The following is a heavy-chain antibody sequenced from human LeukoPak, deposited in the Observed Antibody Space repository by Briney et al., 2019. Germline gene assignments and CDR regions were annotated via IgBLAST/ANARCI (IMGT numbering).Heavy chain of an antibody. CDR3: ARDLAISTSCFDY. CDR1: GFTFSSYG. Sequence: GGSLRLSCAASGFTFSSYGMHWVRQAPGKGLEWVAVISYDGSNKCYADSVKGRFTISRDNSKNTVYLQMNSLRAEDTAVYYCARDLAISTSCFDYWGQGTLVTLSS. D-gene: IGHD2-2*01. V-gene: IGHV3-30*03. J-gene: IGHJ4*02. CDR2: ISYDGSNK.